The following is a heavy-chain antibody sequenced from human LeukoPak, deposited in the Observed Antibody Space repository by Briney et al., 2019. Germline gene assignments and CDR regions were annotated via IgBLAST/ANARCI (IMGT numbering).Heavy chain of an antibody. V-gene: IGHV3-30*04. CDR3: TTPPIYYSGYQ. D-gene: IGHD5-12*01. CDR2: LSHDGSNK. J-gene: IGHJ4*02. Sequence: PGRSLRLSCAASGLSFRSYTMHWVRQAPGKGPDWVASLSHDGSNKYYADSVKGRFTISRDNSKNTLYLNMDSLRTDDTATYYCTTPPIYYSGYQWGQGTLVTVSS. CDR1: GLSFRSYT.